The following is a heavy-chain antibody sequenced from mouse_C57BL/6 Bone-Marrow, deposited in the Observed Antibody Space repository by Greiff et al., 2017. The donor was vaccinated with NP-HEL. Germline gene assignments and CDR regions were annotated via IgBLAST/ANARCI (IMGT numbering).Heavy chain of an antibody. CDR3: ARSEGTSWFAY. CDR2: IRNKANGYTT. Sequence: EVQLVESGGGLVQPGGSLSLSCAASGFTFTDYYMSWVRQPPGKALEWLGFIRNKANGYTTEYSASVKGRFTISRDNSQSILYLQMNALRAEDSATYYCARSEGTSWFAYWGQGTLVTVSA. V-gene: IGHV7-3*01. CDR1: GFTFTDYY. J-gene: IGHJ3*01.